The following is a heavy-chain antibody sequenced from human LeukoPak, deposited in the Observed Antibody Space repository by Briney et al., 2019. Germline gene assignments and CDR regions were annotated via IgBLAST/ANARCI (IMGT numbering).Heavy chain of an antibody. CDR2: ISYDGSNK. V-gene: IGHV3-30*04. J-gene: IGHJ5*02. D-gene: IGHD3-10*01. Sequence: GGSLRLSCAASGFTFSSYAMHWVRQAPGKGLEWGAVISYDGSNKYYADSVKGRFTISRDNSKNTLYLQVNSLRAEDTAVYYCAREHYYGSGSYLWFDPWGQGTLVTVSS. CDR3: AREHYYGSGSYLWFDP. CDR1: GFTFSSYA.